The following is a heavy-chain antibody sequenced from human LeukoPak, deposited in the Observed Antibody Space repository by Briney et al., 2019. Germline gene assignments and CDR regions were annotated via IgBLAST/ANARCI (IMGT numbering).Heavy chain of an antibody. CDR1: GGSISSSNW. Sequence: SGTLSLTCTVSGGSISSSNWWSWVRQSPGKGLAWIGESYHSGSTNYNPSLKSRVTISGDKSKNQFSLRLSSVPAADTAVYYCARDPRWLRGVGDMGVDYWGQGTLVTISS. CDR3: ARDPRWLRGVGDMGVDY. V-gene: IGHV4-4*02. J-gene: IGHJ4*02. CDR2: SYHSGST. D-gene: IGHD5-12*01.